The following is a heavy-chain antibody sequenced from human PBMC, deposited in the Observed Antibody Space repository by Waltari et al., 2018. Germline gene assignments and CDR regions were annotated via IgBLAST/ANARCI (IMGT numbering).Heavy chain of an antibody. D-gene: IGHD1-20*01. V-gene: IGHV4-38-2*02. CDR1: GYSISSGYY. CDR2: IYHSGST. J-gene: IGHJ4*02. Sequence: QVQLQESGPGLVKPSETLSLTCAVSGYSISSGYYWGWIRQPPGKGLEWIGSIYHSGSTYYNPSLKSRVTISVDTSKNQFSLKLSSVTAADTAVYYCARESVTGTGEDYFDYWGQGTLVTVSS. CDR3: ARESVTGTGEDYFDY.